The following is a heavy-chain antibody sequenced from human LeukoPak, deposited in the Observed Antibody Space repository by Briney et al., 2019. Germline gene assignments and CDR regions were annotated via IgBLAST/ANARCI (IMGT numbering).Heavy chain of an antibody. CDR2: IIPIFGTA. V-gene: IGHV1-69*05. J-gene: IGHJ5*02. Sequence: SVKVSCKASGGTFSSYAISWVRQAPGQGLEWMGRIIPIFGTANYAQKFQGRVTITTDESTSTAYMELSSLRSEDTAMYYCAAQAAAGTYWFDPWGQGTLVTVSS. CDR3: AAQAAAGTYWFDP. D-gene: IGHD6-13*01. CDR1: GGTFSSYA.